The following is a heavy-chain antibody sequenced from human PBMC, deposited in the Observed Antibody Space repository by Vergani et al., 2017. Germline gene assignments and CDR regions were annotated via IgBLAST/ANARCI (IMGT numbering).Heavy chain of an antibody. J-gene: IGHJ1*01. D-gene: IGHD2-2*02. CDR3: ARAPSSLLYRAGYFQH. CDR1: GFTFSSYA. V-gene: IGHV3-30-3*01. Sequence: QVQLVESGGGVVQPGRSLRLSCAASGFTFSSYAMHWVRQAPGKGLEWVAVISYDGSNKYYADSVKGRFTISRDNSKNKLYLQMNSLRAEDTAVYYCARAPSSLLYRAGYFQHWGQGTLVTVSS. CDR2: ISYDGSNK.